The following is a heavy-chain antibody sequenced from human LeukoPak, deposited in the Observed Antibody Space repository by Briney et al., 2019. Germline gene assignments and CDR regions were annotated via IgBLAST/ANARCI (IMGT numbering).Heavy chain of an antibody. D-gene: IGHD5-18*01. Sequence: PSQTLSLTCTVSGGSISSGDYYWSWIRQPPGKGLERIGYIYYSGSTYYNPSLKSRVTISVDTSKNQFSLKLSSVTAADTAVYYCARGNVDTAMATYYYYGMDVWGQGTTVTVSS. CDR2: IYYSGST. CDR3: ARGNVDTAMATYYYYGMDV. CDR1: GGSISSGDYY. J-gene: IGHJ6*02. V-gene: IGHV4-30-4*01.